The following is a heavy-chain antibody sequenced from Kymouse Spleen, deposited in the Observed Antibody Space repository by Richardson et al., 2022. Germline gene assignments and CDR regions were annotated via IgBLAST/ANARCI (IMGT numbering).Heavy chain of an antibody. Sequence: QVQLQQWGAGLLKPSETLSLTCAVYGGSFSGYYWSWIRQPPGKGLEWIGEINHSGSTNYNPSLKSRVTISVDTSKNQFSLKLSSVTAADTAVYYCARGGRGSGSPFDYWGQGTLVTVSS. CDR3: ARGGRGSGSPFDY. CDR1: GGSFSGYY. J-gene: IGHJ4*02. CDR2: INHSGST. V-gene: IGHV4-34*01. D-gene: IGHD3-10*01.